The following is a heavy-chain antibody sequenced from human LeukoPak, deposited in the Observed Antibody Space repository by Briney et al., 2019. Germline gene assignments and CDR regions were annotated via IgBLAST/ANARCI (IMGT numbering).Heavy chain of an antibody. V-gene: IGHV3-23*01. D-gene: IGHD1-14*01. Sequence: TGGSLRLSCAASGFAFSNCGMGSVRQAPGRGLEWVSSIGGNSGIQTYYADSVKGRFTISRDNSKDTLYLQMDSLRAEDTAVYYCAKERMYNNGWFSPWGQGTLVTVSS. J-gene: IGHJ5*02. CDR3: AKERMYNNGWFSP. CDR2: IGGNSGIQT. CDR1: GFAFSNCG.